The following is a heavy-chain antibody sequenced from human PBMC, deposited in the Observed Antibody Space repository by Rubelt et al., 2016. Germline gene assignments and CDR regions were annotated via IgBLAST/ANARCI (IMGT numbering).Heavy chain of an antibody. Sequence: EYGGGVVQPGRSLRLSCAASGFTFSSYAMHWVRQAPGKGLEWVAVISYDGSNKYYADSVKGRFTISRDNSKNTLYLQMNSLRAEDTAVYYCARPSHDYGDSEAFDFWGQGALVTVSS. D-gene: IGHD4-17*01. V-gene: IGHV3-30*04. J-gene: IGHJ4*02. CDR1: GFTFSSYA. CDR3: ARPSHDYGDSEAFDF. CDR2: ISYDGSNK.